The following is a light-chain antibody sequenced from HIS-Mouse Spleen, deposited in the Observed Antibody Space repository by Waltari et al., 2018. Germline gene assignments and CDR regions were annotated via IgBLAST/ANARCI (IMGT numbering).Light chain of an antibody. CDR1: SSDVGGYNY. J-gene: IGLJ1*01. CDR2: EVS. V-gene: IGLV2-14*01. CDR3: SSYTSSSTPYV. Sequence: QSALTQPASVSGSPGQSITISCTGTSSDVGGYNYVSWSQQRTGKAPKLMIYEVSNRPSGVSNRFSGSKSGNTASLTISGLQAEDEADYYCSSYTSSSTPYVFGTGTKVTVL.